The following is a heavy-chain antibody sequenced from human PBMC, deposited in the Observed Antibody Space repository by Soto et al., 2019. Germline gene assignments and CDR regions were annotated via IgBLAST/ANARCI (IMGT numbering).Heavy chain of an antibody. CDR1: GFSFGSYA. CDR2: ISYDGSQT. D-gene: IGHD5-18*01. V-gene: IGHV3-30*18. J-gene: IGHJ4*02. CDR3: SKTEWDTLMAAYYFDY. Sequence: QVLLVESGGGVVQPGRSLRLSCAASGFSFGSYAMHWVRQAPGKGLEWVAVISYDGSQTNYGDSVKGRFSISRDSSKNTLYLQMNSLRTEDTAVYYCSKTEWDTLMAAYYFDYWGQGTMVAVS.